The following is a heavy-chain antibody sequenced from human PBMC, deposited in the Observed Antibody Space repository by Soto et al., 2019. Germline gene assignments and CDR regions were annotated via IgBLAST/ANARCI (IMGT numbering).Heavy chain of an antibody. CDR2: IYPGDSDT. J-gene: IGHJ3*01. CDR1: GYSFAGYW. CDR3: ERLPGVRAVFDGFNV. Sequence: GESLKISCKGSGYSFAGYWIGWVRQMPGKGLDWMGVIYPGDSDTRYSPSFHGQVTISADKSISTAYLQWSRLKASDTAMYFCERLPGVRAVFDGFNVWGQGTMVTVSS. V-gene: IGHV5-51*01. D-gene: IGHD3-10*01.